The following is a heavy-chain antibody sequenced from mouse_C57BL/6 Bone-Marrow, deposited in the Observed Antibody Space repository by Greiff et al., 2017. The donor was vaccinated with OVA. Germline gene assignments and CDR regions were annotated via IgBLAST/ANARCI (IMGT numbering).Heavy chain of an antibody. V-gene: IGHV2-6*03. D-gene: IGHD2-5*01. CDR3: ARDYSNYPYYYAMDD. J-gene: IGHJ4*01. Sequence: VQGVESGPGLVAPSQSLSITCTVSGFSLTSYGVHWVRQPPGKGLEWLVVIWSDGSTTYNSALKSRLSISKDNSKSQVFLKMNSLQTDDTAMYYCARDYSNYPYYYAMDDWGQGTSVTVSS. CDR2: IWSDGST. CDR1: GFSLTSYG.